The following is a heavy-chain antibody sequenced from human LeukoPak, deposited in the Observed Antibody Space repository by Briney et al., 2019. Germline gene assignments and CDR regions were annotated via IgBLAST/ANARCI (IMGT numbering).Heavy chain of an antibody. J-gene: IGHJ4*02. CDR2: IYYWGSP. CDR1: GGSIRSFY. V-gene: IGHV4-59*01. CDR3: ARFSILGTIDY. D-gene: IGHD7-27*01. Sequence: SETLSLTCTVSGGSIRSFYWSWIRQPPGKGREWGGYIYYWGSPNYNPSIKSRGTISVDTSKNQFSLKLSSVTAADTAVYYCARFSILGTIDYWGQGTLVTVSS.